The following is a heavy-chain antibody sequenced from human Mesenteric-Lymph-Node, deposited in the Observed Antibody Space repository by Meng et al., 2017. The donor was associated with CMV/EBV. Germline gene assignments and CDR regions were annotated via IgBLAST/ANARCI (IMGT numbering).Heavy chain of an antibody. J-gene: IGHJ4*02. CDR1: GASPTIDNYF. V-gene: IGHV4-39*07. CDR3: ERECGREIYSSLSDY. Sequence: SESLSLTCTVSGASPTIDNYFWGWIRQAPGKGLEWIGTIHHTGPTYYNPSFLNRVTISMDKSKSQFSLKLTSVTAADTDIYYCERECGREIYSSLSDYWGQGTLVTVSS. D-gene: IGHD6-6*01. CDR2: IHHTGPT.